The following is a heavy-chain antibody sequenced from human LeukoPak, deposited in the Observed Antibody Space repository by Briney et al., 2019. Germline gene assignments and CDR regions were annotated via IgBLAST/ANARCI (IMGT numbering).Heavy chain of an antibody. J-gene: IGHJ4*02. CDR2: ISSSSSYI. CDR1: GSTFSNAW. Sequence: GGSLRLSCAASGSTFSNAWMSWVRQAPGKGLEWVSSISSSSSYIYYADSVKGRFTISRDNAKNSLYLQMNSLRAEDTAVYYCARADWDTAMIDYWGQGTLVTVSS. CDR3: ARADWDTAMIDY. V-gene: IGHV3-21*01. D-gene: IGHD5-18*01.